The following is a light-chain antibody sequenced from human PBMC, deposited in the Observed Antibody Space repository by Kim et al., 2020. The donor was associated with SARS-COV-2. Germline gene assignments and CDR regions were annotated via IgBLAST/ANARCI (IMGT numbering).Light chain of an antibody. CDR3: QAWDTSLGVV. V-gene: IGLV3-1*01. Sequence: SYELTQPPSVSVSPGQTASITCSGDKLGDQYACWYQLKPGQSPLLVIYQDTMRPSGIPERFSASNSGNTGTLTISGTQAVDEADYYCQAWDTSLGVVFGGGTKLTVL. J-gene: IGLJ2*01. CDR2: QDT. CDR1: KLGDQY.